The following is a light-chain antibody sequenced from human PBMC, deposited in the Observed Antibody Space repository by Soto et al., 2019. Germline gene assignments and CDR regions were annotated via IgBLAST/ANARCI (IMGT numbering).Light chain of an antibody. CDR2: GAS. J-gene: IGKJ1*01. CDR1: QSVSNSY. V-gene: IGKV3-20*01. Sequence: EIVLTQSPGTLSLSPGERATLSCRASQSVSNSYLAWYQQKPGQAPRLLIYGASSRATDIPDRFSGSGSGTDFILTISRLEPEDFAVYYCQQYGSSPKTFGQGTKVEIK. CDR3: QQYGSSPKT.